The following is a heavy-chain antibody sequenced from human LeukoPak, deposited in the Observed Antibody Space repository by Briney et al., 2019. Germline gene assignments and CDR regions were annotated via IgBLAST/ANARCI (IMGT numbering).Heavy chain of an antibody. CDR1: GLTFSSYG. D-gene: IGHD3-10*01. V-gene: IGHV3-33*01. Sequence: GGSLRLSCAASGLTFSSYGMHWVRQAPGKGLEWVAVIWYDGSNKYYADSVKGRFTISRDNSKNTLYLQMNSLRAEDTAVYYCAREVRGSGKDFDYWGQGTLVTVSS. CDR3: AREVRGSGKDFDY. CDR2: IWYDGSNK. J-gene: IGHJ4*02.